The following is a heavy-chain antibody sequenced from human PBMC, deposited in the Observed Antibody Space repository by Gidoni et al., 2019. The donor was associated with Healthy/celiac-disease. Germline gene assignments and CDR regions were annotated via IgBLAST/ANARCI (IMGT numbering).Heavy chain of an antibody. CDR2: INHSGST. V-gene: IGHV4-34*01. Sequence: QVQLQQWGAGLLKPSETLSLTCAVYGGSFSGYYWSWIRQPPGKGLEWIGEINHSGSTNYNPSLKSRVTISVDTSKNQFSLKLSSVTAADTAVYYCAKCRKTMVRGVIISGWFDPWGQGTLVTVSS. J-gene: IGHJ5*02. CDR1: GGSFSGYY. D-gene: IGHD3-10*01. CDR3: AKCRKTMVRGVIISGWFDP.